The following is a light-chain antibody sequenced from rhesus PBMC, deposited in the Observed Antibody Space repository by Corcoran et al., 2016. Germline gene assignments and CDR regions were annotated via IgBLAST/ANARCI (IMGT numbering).Light chain of an antibody. CDR1: QGISDY. CDR3: LQYSSSPCT. Sequence: DIQMTQSPSSLSASVGDRVTITCRASQGISDYLNWSQQKPGKAPKRLTYAASSLESGVPSRFSGIGGGTDFTLTISSLQPEDFAAYYCLQYSSSPCTFGPGTKLDIK. CDR2: AAS. V-gene: IGKV1-36*02. J-gene: IGKJ3*01.